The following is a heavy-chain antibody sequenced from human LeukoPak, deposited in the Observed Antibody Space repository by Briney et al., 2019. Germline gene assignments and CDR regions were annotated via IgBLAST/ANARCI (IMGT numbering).Heavy chain of an antibody. CDR3: AKDMGSRRSRWLVAIDY. V-gene: IGHV3-9*01. Sequence: PGRSLRLSCAASGFTFDDYAMHWVRQAPGKGLEWVSGISWNSGSIGYADSVKGRFTISRDNAKNSLYLQMNSLRAEDTALYYCAKDMGSRRSRWLVAIDYWGQGTLVTVSS. CDR1: GFTFDDYA. D-gene: IGHD6-19*01. J-gene: IGHJ4*02. CDR2: ISWNSGSI.